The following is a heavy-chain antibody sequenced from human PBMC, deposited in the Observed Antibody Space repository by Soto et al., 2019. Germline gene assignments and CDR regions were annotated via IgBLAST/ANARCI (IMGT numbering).Heavy chain of an antibody. D-gene: IGHD3-16*01. CDR3: EKDHGGGGLSLEN. V-gene: IGHV3-11*01. Sequence: VQLVESGGGLVKPGGSLRLSCAASGFSFSDYYMSWVRQAPGKGLEWIAYISTSGSTISHAASVKGRFTISRDNAKSSLYLQMNSLSADDTAMYYCEKDHGGGGLSLENWGQGTLVIVST. J-gene: IGHJ4*02. CDR2: ISTSGSTI. CDR1: GFSFSDYY.